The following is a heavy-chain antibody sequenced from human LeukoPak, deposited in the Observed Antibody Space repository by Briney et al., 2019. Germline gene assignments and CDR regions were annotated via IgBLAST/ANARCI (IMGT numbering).Heavy chain of an antibody. CDR1: GGSISSSSYY. CDR3: ATIGRQRGY. D-gene: IGHD3-10*01. J-gene: IGHJ4*02. CDR2: IYYSGST. Sequence: SETLSLTCTVSGGSISSSSYYWGWIRQPPGKGLEWIGSIYYSGSTYYNPSLKSRVTISVDTSKNQFSLKLSSVTAADTAVYYCATIGRQRGYWGQGTLVTVSS. V-gene: IGHV4-39*01.